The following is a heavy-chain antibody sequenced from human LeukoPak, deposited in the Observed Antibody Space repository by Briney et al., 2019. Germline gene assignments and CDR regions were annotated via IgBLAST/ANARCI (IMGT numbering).Heavy chain of an antibody. Sequence: GTLRLSCAASGFTFSSYGMSWIRQTPGKGLQWIGSVYHSGSTYYNPSLKSRVTISVDTSKNQLSLQVRSVTAADTAVYYCARDNEGLNYFDYWGQGTLVTVSS. V-gene: IGHV4-38-2*02. CDR2: VYHSGST. CDR1: GFTFSSYG. CDR3: ARDNEGLNYFDY. J-gene: IGHJ4*02. D-gene: IGHD1-1*01.